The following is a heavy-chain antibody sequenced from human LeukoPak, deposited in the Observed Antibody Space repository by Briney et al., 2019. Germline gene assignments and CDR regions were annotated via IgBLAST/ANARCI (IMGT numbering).Heavy chain of an antibody. CDR2: IYYSGST. D-gene: IGHD3-10*01. CDR1: GDSISSSSYY. J-gene: IGHJ5*02. CDR3: AGRTYYYGSGSYPQFDP. V-gene: IGHV4-39*01. Sequence: PSETLSLTCTVSGDSISSSSYYWGWIRQPPGKGLEWIGSIYYSGSTYYNPSLKSRVTISVDTSKNQFSLKLSSVTAADTAVYYCAGRTYYYGSGSYPQFDPWGQGTLVTVSS.